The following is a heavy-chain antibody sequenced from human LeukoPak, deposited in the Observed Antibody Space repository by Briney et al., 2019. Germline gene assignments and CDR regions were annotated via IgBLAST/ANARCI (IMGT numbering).Heavy chain of an antibody. CDR3: ARDRGVGSYGLSCPDY. D-gene: IGHD1-26*01. J-gene: IGHJ4*02. CDR2: ISAYNGNT. CDR1: GYTFTSYG. Sequence: ASVKVSCKASGYTFTSYGISWVRQAPGQGLEWMGWISAYNGNTNYAQKLQDRVTMTTDTSTSTAYMELRSLRSDDTAVYYCARDRGVGSYGLSCPDYWGQGTLVTVSS. V-gene: IGHV1-18*01.